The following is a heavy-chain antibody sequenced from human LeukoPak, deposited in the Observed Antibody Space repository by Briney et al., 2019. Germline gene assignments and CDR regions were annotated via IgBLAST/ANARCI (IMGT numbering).Heavy chain of an antibody. CDR1: GFTFINYG. V-gene: IGHV3-23*01. Sequence: GGSLRLSCAASGFTFINYGMSWVRQAPGKGLEWVSGVSGSGGADAGSTYYADSVKGRFTISRDSSKNTLYLQMNSLRPEDTAVYYCARAHLSSASTDYMTVWGKGTTVTVSS. D-gene: IGHD6-6*01. J-gene: IGHJ6*03. CDR2: VSGSGGADAGST. CDR3: ARAHLSSASTDYMTV.